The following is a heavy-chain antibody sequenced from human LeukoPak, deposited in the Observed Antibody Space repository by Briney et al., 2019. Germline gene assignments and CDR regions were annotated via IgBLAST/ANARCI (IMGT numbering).Heavy chain of an antibody. V-gene: IGHV3-7*03. Sequence: GGSLRLSCAASGFTFSSYWMSWVRQAPGKGLEWVANIKQDGSEKYYVDSVKGRFTISRDNAKNSLYLQMNSLRAEDTALYYCAKDIQPVTRVGAFDIWGQGTMVTVSS. D-gene: IGHD4-17*01. CDR1: GFTFSSYW. CDR2: IKQDGSEK. J-gene: IGHJ3*02. CDR3: AKDIQPVTRVGAFDI.